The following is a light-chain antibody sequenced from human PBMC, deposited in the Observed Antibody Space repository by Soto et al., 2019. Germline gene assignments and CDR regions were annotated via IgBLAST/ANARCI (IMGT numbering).Light chain of an antibody. Sequence: QAVVTQEPSLTVSPGGTVTLTCASSTGAVTSGHYPNGFQQEPGQAPGTLIYSTNNKHCRTPARLSGAILGGKAALTLSGVQPEDEAEYYCLLYYGGAQLVFGGGTKVTVL. CDR2: STN. CDR3: LLYYGGAQLV. V-gene: IGLV7-43*01. CDR1: TGAVTSGHY. J-gene: IGLJ2*01.